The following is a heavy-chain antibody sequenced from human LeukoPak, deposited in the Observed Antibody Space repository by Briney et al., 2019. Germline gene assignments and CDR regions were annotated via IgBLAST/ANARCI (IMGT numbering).Heavy chain of an antibody. CDR1: GGSISSYY. J-gene: IGHJ3*02. D-gene: IGHD6-19*01. CDR2: IYYSGST. CDR3: ARDPGQWHYAFDT. Sequence: SETLSLTCTVSGGSISSYYWSWIRQPPGKGLEWIGYIYYSGSTNYNPSLKSRVTISVDTSKNQFSLKLSSVTAADTAVYYCARDPGQWHYAFDTWGQGTMVTVSS. V-gene: IGHV4-59*01.